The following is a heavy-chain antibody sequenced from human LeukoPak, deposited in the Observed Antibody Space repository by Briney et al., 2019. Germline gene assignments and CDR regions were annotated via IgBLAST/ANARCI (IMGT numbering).Heavy chain of an antibody. V-gene: IGHV4-39*07. CDR2: ISYTGTT. Sequence: SETLSLTCTVSGGSIGSSAYSWGWIRQPPEEGLEWIGSISYTGTTYYNPSLKSRVTISVDTSKNQFSLKLSSVTAADTAVYYCARDRGTWNDDGFDYWGQGTLVTVSS. J-gene: IGHJ4*02. D-gene: IGHD1-1*01. CDR1: GGSIGSSAYS. CDR3: ARDRGTWNDDGFDY.